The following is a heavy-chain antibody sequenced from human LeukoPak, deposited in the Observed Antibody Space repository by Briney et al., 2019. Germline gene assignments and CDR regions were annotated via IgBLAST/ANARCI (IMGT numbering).Heavy chain of an antibody. D-gene: IGHD4-17*01. V-gene: IGHV4-39*07. CDR1: GGSISSSSYY. CDR2: IYYSGST. J-gene: IGHJ3*02. Sequence: SETLSLTCTVSGGSISSSSYYWGWIRQPPGKGLEWIGSIYYSGSTYYNPSLKSRVTISVDTSKNQFSLKLSSVTAADTAVYYCARDNGDYILGDAFDIWGQGTMVTVSS. CDR3: ARDNGDYILGDAFDI.